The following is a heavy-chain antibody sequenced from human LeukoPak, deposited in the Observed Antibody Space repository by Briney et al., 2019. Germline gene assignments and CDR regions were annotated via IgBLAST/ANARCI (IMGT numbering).Heavy chain of an antibody. CDR1: GGSISTSNYY. D-gene: IGHD6-13*01. CDR3: ARARSGIAGFDP. J-gene: IGHJ5*02. Sequence: SETLSLTCTVSGGSISTSNYYWGWIRQPPGKGLEWIGNIFYSGSTYYSPSLKSRVTISLDTSKNQLSLKLSSVTAADTAVYYCARARSGIAGFDPWGQGTLVTVSS. V-gene: IGHV4-39*07. CDR2: IFYSGST.